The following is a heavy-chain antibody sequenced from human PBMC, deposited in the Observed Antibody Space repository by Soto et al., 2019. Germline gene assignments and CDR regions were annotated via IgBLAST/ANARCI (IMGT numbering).Heavy chain of an antibody. CDR3: ARDRSEAAAGRGNDAFDI. V-gene: IGHV3-11*05. J-gene: IGHJ3*02. CDR2: ISSSSSYT. CDR1: GFTFRDYY. D-gene: IGHD6-13*01. Sequence: GGALRLSCAPSGFTFRDYYMGWIRQAPGKGLEWVSYISSSSSYTNYADSVKGRFTISRDNAKNSLYLQMNSLRAEDTAVYYCARDRSEAAAGRGNDAFDIWGQGTMVTVSS.